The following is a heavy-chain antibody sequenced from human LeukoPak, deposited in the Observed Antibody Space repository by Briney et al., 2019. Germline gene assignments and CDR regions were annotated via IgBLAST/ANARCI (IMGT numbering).Heavy chain of an antibody. Sequence: GGSLRLSCAASGFIFSSYWMSWVRQAPGKGLEWVASIKEDGTETYFVDSVKGRFSISRDNSKNTLYLQMNSLRVEDTAVYYCARGDGFMIRDWGQGTLVTVSS. CDR1: GFIFSSYW. J-gene: IGHJ4*02. V-gene: IGHV3-7*01. D-gene: IGHD3-10*01. CDR3: ARGDGFMIRD. CDR2: IKEDGTET.